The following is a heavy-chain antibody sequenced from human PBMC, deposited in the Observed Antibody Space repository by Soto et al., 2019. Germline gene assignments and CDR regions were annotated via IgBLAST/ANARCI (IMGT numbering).Heavy chain of an antibody. CDR1: GFTFSSYA. CDR2: ISSDVSNK. J-gene: IGHJ4*02. CDR3: ARGGGYSGYDLGY. V-gene: IGHV3-30-3*01. Sequence: QVQVVESGGGVVQPGRSLRLSCAASGFTFSSYAMNWVRQAPGKGLEWVALISSDVSNKYYADSVKGRFTISRDNSKNTLYLQMNSLRADDTAVFYCARGGGYSGYDLGYWGQGTLVTVSS. D-gene: IGHD5-12*01.